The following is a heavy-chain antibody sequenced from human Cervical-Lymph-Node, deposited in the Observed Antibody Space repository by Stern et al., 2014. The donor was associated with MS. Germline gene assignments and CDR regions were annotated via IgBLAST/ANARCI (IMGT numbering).Heavy chain of an antibody. CDR3: ARDYGGYFDN. CDR1: GFTFNKFW. D-gene: IGHD4/OR15-4a*01. CDR2: SNMDGSKT. Sequence: VQLVQSGGGVVQPGGSLRLSCGVSGFTFNKFWMHWVRQVPGMGLMWVSRSNMDGSKTDYADSVQGRFTISRDNTKDTVYLQMDSLRPDDTAVYYCARDYGGYFDNWGQGTLVTVSP. V-gene: IGHV3-74*01. J-gene: IGHJ4*02.